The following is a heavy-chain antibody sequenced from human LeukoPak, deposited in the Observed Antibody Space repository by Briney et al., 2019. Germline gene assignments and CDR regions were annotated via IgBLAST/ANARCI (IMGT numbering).Heavy chain of an antibody. CDR1: GGSISSYY. Sequence: SETLSLTCTVSGGSISSYYWSWILQPPGKGLEWIGYIYYSGSTNYNPSLKSRVTISVDTSKNQFSLKLSSVTAADTAVYYCARLVAGTALDYDYWGQGTLVTVSS. J-gene: IGHJ4*02. V-gene: IGHV4-59*01. CDR3: ARLVAGTALDYDY. D-gene: IGHD6-19*01. CDR2: IYYSGST.